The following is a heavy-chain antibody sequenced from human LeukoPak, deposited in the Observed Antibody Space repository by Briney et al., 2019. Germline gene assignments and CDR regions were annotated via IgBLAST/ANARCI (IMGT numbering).Heavy chain of an antibody. CDR1: GFTLSKNY. CDR3: ANGAPYYDY. D-gene: IGHD1-26*01. CDR2: IHDSGDT. V-gene: IGHV3-53*01. Sequence: RGALRLSCVVSGFTLSKNYVSWGGQAPGEGVEGVSVIHDSGDTYYPASVTGRFTISSDNSKNTLSLQMNSLRAEDTAVYYCANGAPYYDYWGQGTLVTVSS. J-gene: IGHJ4*02.